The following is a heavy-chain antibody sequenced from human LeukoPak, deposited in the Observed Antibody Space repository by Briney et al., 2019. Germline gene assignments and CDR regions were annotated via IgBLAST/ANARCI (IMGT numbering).Heavy chain of an antibody. CDR3: ARQRLLWFGESNSGLDY. V-gene: IGHV4-59*08. Sequence: SETLSLTCTVSGGSISSYYWNWIRQPPGKGLAWIGYIYYSGSTNYNPSLKSRVTMSVDTSKNQFSLKLTSVTAADTAVYYCARQRLLWFGESNSGLDYWGQGTLVTVSS. CDR2: IYYSGST. D-gene: IGHD3-10*01. CDR1: GGSISSYY. J-gene: IGHJ4*02.